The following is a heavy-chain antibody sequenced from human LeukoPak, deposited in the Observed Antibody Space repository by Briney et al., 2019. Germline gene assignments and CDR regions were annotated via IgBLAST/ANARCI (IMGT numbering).Heavy chain of an antibody. Sequence: ASVKVSCKASGYTFTSYGIASVRQAPGHGLQWMGWISANNGDTSYSQKLQGRVTMTTDTSTNTAYMELRSMTSDDTAVYYCARDPPGLTLGSPGDYWGQGTLVIVSS. J-gene: IGHJ4*02. CDR3: ARDPPGLTLGSPGDY. CDR2: ISANNGDT. CDR1: GYTFTSYG. V-gene: IGHV1-18*01. D-gene: IGHD3-16*01.